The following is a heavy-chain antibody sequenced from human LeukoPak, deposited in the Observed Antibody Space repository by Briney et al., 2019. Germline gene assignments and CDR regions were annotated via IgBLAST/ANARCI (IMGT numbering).Heavy chain of an antibody. CDR3: ARARGYSGYESKWYYYGMDV. Sequence: GGSLRLSCAASGFSFSSYWMHWVRQAPGKGLEWVSVIYSGGSAYYADSVKGRFTISRDNSKNTLYVQMNSLRAEDTAVYYCARARGYSGYESKWYYYGMDVWGQGTTVTVSS. CDR2: IYSGGSA. D-gene: IGHD5-12*01. V-gene: IGHV3-53*01. J-gene: IGHJ6*02. CDR1: GFSFSSYW.